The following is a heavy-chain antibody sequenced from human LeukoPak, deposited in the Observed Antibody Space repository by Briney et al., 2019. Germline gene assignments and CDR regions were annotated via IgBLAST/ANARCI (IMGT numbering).Heavy chain of an antibody. CDR1: GFTFGSYA. CDR2: ISGTGVHT. V-gene: IGHV3-23*01. Sequence: GGSLRLSCGASGFTFGSYAMSWVRQAPGKGLAWVSGISGTGVHTYYADAVKGRFTISRDNSKNTLYLQMNGLRAEDTAVYYCAKGPWLAYPYYFDYWGQGTLVTVSS. CDR3: AKGPWLAYPYYFDY. J-gene: IGHJ4*02. D-gene: IGHD6-19*01.